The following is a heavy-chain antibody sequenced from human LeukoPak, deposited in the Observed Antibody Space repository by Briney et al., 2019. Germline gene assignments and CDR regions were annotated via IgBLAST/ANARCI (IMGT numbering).Heavy chain of an antibody. J-gene: IGHJ6*03. V-gene: IGHV4-38-2*02. D-gene: IGHD3-22*01. CDR3: ARVGSSEHYYYYYYMDV. CDR1: GYSISSGYY. CDR2: IYHSGST. Sequence: SETLSLTCTVSGYSISSGYYWGWIRQPPGKGLEWIGSIYHSGSTYYNPSLKSRVTISVDTSKNQFSLKLSSVTAADTAVYYCARVGSSEHYYYYYYMDVWGKGTTVTVSS.